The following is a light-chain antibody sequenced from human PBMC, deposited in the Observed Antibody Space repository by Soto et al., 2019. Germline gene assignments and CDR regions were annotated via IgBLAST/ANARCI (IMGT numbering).Light chain of an antibody. CDR2: GAS. CDR3: QQYNDWPPA. J-gene: IGKJ4*01. Sequence: VMTQSPATLSLTPWERATLSCRASQSIGSNFVWYQQKPGQAPRLLIYGASTRANGIPARFRGSGSATEFTLTIDSLQSEDFAVYYCQQYNDWPPAFGGGTKVDIK. V-gene: IGKV3-15*01. CDR1: QSIGSN.